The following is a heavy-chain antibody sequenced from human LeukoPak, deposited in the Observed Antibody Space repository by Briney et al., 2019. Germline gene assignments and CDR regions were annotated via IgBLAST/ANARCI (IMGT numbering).Heavy chain of an antibody. Sequence: GGSLRLSCAASGFTFSSYSMNWVRQAPGKGLEWVSSISSSSSYIYYADSVKGRFTISRDNAKNSLYLQMNSLRAEDTAVYYCARLVGPKDAFDIWGQGTMVTVSS. CDR1: GFTFSSYS. V-gene: IGHV3-21*01. CDR2: ISSSSSYI. CDR3: ARLVGPKDAFDI. J-gene: IGHJ3*02. D-gene: IGHD1-26*01.